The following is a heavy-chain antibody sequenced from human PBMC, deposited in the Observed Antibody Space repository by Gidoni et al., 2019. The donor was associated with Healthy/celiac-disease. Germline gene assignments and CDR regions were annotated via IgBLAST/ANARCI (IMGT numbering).Heavy chain of an antibody. CDR2: MNPNNGNT. CDR1: GYSSTSYD. V-gene: IGHV1-8*01. Sequence: QLQLVQSGAEVTTPGASVMVSCKASGYSSTSYDINWVRQATGQGLGWMGGMNPNNGNTGYAQKFKGRVTMTRNTSISTAYMELGSLRSEDTAVYYCARVRGHYYFDYWGQGTLVTVSS. J-gene: IGHJ4*02. D-gene: IGHD5-12*01. CDR3: ARVRGHYYFDY.